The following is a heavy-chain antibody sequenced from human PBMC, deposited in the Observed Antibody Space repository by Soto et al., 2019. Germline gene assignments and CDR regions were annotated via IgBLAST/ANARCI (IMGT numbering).Heavy chain of an antibody. Sequence: AGSLRLSCAASGFTFSSYGMHWVRQAPGKGLEWVAGISYDGSNKYYADSVKGRFTISRDNSKNTLYLQMNSLRAEDTAVYYCAKDSTDYYDSSGYRTPYYYYYGMDVWGQGTTVTVSS. D-gene: IGHD3-22*01. CDR1: GFTFSSYG. CDR3: AKDSTDYYDSSGYRTPYYYYYGMDV. CDR2: ISYDGSNK. J-gene: IGHJ6*02. V-gene: IGHV3-30*18.